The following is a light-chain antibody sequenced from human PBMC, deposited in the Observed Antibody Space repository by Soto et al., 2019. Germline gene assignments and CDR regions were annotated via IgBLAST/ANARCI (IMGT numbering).Light chain of an antibody. CDR2: AAS. CDR1: QTILTN. CDR3: QQYNHWPRT. J-gene: IGKJ1*01. V-gene: IGKV3-15*01. Sequence: VVMAQSPATLSVSLGERATLSCRASQTILTNLAWYQQKPGQAPRLLIYAASATATGVPARFSGSGSGTEFTLTISSLQSEDFAVYYCQQYNHWPRTFGQGTKVDIK.